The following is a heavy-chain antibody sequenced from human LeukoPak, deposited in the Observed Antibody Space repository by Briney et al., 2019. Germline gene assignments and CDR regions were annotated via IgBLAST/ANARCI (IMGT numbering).Heavy chain of an antibody. D-gene: IGHD3-10*01. J-gene: IGHJ4*02. CDR2: IYHSGST. CDR3: ASGDRSYFDY. Sequence: SETLSLTCAVSGGSLSSSNWWSWVRQPPGKGLEWIGEIYHSGSTNYNPSLKSRVTLSVDTSTNQFSLKLNSVTAADTAVYYCASGDRSYFDYWGQGTLVTVSS. CDR1: GGSLSSSNW. V-gene: IGHV4-4*02.